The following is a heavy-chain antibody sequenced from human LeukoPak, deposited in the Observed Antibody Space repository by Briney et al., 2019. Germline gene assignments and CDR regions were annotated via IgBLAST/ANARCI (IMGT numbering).Heavy chain of an antibody. D-gene: IGHD1-7*01. J-gene: IGHJ6*02. V-gene: IGHV4-34*01. CDR1: GGSFSGYY. CDR3: ARDNWNCGSSMDV. Sequence: PSETLSLTCAVYGGSFSGYYWSWIRQPPGKGLEWIGEINHSGSTNYNPSLKSRVTISVDTSKNQFSLKLSSVTAADTAVYYCARDNWNCGSSMDVWGQGTTVTVSS. CDR2: INHSGST.